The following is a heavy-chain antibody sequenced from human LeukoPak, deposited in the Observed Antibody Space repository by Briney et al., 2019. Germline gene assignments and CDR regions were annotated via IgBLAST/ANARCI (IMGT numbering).Heavy chain of an antibody. D-gene: IGHD3-22*01. CDR3: VGRAPPPGVIVVVTQYFQH. J-gene: IGHJ1*01. V-gene: IGHV3-23*01. Sequence: GGSLRLSCAASGFTFSSYAMSWVRQAPGKGLEWVSAISGSGGSTYYADSVKGRFTISRDNSKNTLYLQMNSLRAEDTAVYYCVGRAPPPGVIVVVTQYFQHWGQGTLVTVSS. CDR2: ISGSGGST. CDR1: GFTFSSYA.